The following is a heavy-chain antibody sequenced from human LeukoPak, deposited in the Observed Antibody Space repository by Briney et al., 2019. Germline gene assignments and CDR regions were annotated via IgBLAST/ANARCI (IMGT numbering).Heavy chain of an antibody. V-gene: IGHV1-46*01. CDR3: ARDRRLGYCSGGSCQTSFDY. J-gene: IGHJ4*02. Sequence: ASVKVSCKASGYTFTSYYMHWVRQAPGQGLEWMGIINPSGGSTSYAQKFQGRVTMTRDTSTSTVYMELSSLRSEDTAVYYCARDRRLGYCSGGSCQTSFDYWGQGTLVTVSS. D-gene: IGHD2-15*01. CDR2: INPSGGST. CDR1: GYTFTSYY.